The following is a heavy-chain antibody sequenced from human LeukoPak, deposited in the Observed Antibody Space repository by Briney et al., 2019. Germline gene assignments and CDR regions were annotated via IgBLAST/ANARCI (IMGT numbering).Heavy chain of an antibody. Sequence: GGSLRLSCAASGLSVSSYAMSWVRQAPGKGLEWVSGIRGSGISTHYADSVRGRFTISRDKSKNTLYLQMNSLRVEDTAVYYCARAQYSDILTGPSDYWGQGTLVTVSS. V-gene: IGHV3-23*01. J-gene: IGHJ4*02. CDR1: GLSVSSYA. D-gene: IGHD3-9*01. CDR3: ARAQYSDILTGPSDY. CDR2: IRGSGIST.